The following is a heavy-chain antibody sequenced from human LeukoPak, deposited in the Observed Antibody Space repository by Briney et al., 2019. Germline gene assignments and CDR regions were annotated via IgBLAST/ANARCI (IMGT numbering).Heavy chain of an antibody. J-gene: IGHJ6*02. D-gene: IGHD2-2*01. CDR3: ARFGVVVPAAMDYYYYYGMDV. Sequence: PSETLSLTCTVSGGSISSYYWSWIRQPPGKGLEWIGYIYYSGSTNYNPSLKSRVTISVDTSKNQFSLKLSSVTAADTAVYYCARFGVVVPAAMDYYYYYGMDVWGQGTTVTVSS. CDR2: IYYSGST. V-gene: IGHV4-59*01. CDR1: GGSISSYY.